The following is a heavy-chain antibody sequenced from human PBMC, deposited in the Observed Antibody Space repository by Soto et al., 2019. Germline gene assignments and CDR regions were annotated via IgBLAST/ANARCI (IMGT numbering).Heavy chain of an antibody. Sequence: GGSLRLSCAASGFTFSSYSMNWVRQAPGKGLEWVSSISSSSSYIYYADSVKGRFTISRDNAKNSLYLQMNSLRAEDTAVYYCARDHEWELLHGYYYYGMDVWGQGTTVTVSS. CDR1: GFTFSSYS. CDR3: ARDHEWELLHGYYYYGMDV. J-gene: IGHJ6*02. V-gene: IGHV3-21*01. CDR2: ISSSSSYI. D-gene: IGHD1-26*01.